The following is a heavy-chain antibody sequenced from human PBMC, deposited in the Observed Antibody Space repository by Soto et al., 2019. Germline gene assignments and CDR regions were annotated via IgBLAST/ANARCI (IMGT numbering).Heavy chain of an antibody. CDR2: ISGDGINT. CDR1: GFNFGFFG. CDR3: ARGNLSFDFDS. V-gene: IGHV3-30*03. Sequence: QIQLVESGGDVVQPGRSLRLSCAASGFNFGFFGMHWFRQAPGKGLEWVAFISGDGINTHYADSVRGRFTLSRDYSKKTMYLQMDTRREDDTALYYCARGNLSFDFDSWGQGTLVTVSS. D-gene: IGHD3-10*01. J-gene: IGHJ4*02.